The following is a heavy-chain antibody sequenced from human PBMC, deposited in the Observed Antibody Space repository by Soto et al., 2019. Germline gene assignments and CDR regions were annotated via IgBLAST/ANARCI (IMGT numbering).Heavy chain of an antibody. CDR3: ARERVTNYYYYYGMDV. CDR1: GGSISSCDYY. Sequence: SETLSLTCTVSGGSISSCDYYWSWIRQPPGKGLEWIGYIYYSGSTYYNPSIKSRVTISVDTSNNQFSLKLSSVTAADTAVYYCARERVTNYYYYYGMDVWGQGTTVTVSS. CDR2: IYYSGST. J-gene: IGHJ6*02. D-gene: IGHD4-4*01. V-gene: IGHV4-30-4*01.